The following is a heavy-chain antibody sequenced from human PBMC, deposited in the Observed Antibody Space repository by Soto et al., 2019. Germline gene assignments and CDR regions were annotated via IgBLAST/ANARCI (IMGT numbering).Heavy chain of an antibody. J-gene: IGHJ6*02. V-gene: IGHV3-30*03. Sequence: QVQLVESGGGVVRPGRSLRLSCAASGFAFSNFGMHWVRQAPAQGLEWVAVISYDGSNKYYADSVKGRFTISRDNSENTLYLQMNSLRAEETAVYYCVSGWFYYYCGMDVWGQGTTVTVSS. CDR1: GFAFSNFG. CDR3: VSGWFYYYCGMDV. D-gene: IGHD6-19*01. CDR2: ISYDGSNK.